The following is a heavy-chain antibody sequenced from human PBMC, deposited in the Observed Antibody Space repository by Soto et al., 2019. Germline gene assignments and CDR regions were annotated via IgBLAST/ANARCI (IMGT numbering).Heavy chain of an antibody. CDR1: GFTFSSYG. CDR3: AKGVGMVTASPSDY. Sequence: QVQLVESGGGVVQPGRSLRLSCAASGFTFSSYGMHWVRQAPGKGLEWVAVISFDGSKRYYADSVKGRFTISRDNSKSTLYLQMNSLRAEDTAVYYCAKGVGMVTASPSDYWGQRSLVTVSS. J-gene: IGHJ4*02. CDR2: ISFDGSKR. D-gene: IGHD2-21*02. V-gene: IGHV3-30*18.